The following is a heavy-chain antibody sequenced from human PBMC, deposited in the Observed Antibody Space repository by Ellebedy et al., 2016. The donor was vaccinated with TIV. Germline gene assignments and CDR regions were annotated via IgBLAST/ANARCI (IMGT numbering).Heavy chain of an antibody. CDR3: AKESGFGSEGPDS. J-gene: IGHJ4*02. CDR2: ITWDGSDT. V-gene: IGHV3-43*01. Sequence: GGSLRLXXTASGFSFDAYTMHWVRHVPGKGLEWVSLITWDGSDTFYADSVRGRFTISRDNIKNSLYLQMDSLKTEDAALYYCAKESGFGSEGPDSWGRGSLVTVSS. CDR1: GFSFDAYT. D-gene: IGHD3-10*01.